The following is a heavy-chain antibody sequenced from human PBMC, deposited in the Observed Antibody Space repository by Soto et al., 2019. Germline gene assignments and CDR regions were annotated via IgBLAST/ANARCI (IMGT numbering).Heavy chain of an antibody. CDR1: GFSLSTSGVG. CDR3: ERQRVNWGSRGLVDY. D-gene: IGHD7-27*01. J-gene: IGHJ4*02. Sequence: QITLKESGPPLVKPTQTLTLTCTFSGFSLSTSGVGVGWIRQPPGKALGWLAFLYCGDDKRYSPSLKSRLTIINTTSKNQVLPTMTNMDPVETATNYCERQRVNWGSRGLVDYWGQGTLVTVAS. V-gene: IGHV2-5*02. CDR2: LYCGDDK.